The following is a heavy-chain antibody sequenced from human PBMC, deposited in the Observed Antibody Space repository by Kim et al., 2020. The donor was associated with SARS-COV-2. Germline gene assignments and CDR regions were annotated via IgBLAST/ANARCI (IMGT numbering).Heavy chain of an antibody. CDR1: GGSISNSNYY. J-gene: IGHJ5*02. D-gene: IGHD7-27*01. V-gene: IGHV4-39*01. Sequence: SETLSLTCTVSGGSISNSNYYWGWIRQPPGKGLEWIGSIYYNGNTFYNPSLKSRVTISVDTSKNQFSLKLSSVTVADTAVYYCASLTGDVGKRARGWLDPWGQGTRVTVSS. CDR3: ASLTGDVGKRARGWLDP. CDR2: IYYNGNT.